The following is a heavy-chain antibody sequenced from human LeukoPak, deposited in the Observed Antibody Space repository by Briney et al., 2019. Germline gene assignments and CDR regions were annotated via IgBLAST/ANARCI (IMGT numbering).Heavy chain of an antibody. CDR3: AKDCNPTYYDILTGYYYYYGMDV. CDR1: GFTFSSYG. J-gene: IGHJ6*02. D-gene: IGHD3-9*01. CDR2: ISYDGSNK. Sequence: PGGSLRLSCAASGFTFSSYGMHWVRQAPGKGLEWVAVISYDGSNKYYADPVKGRFTISRDNSKNTLYLQMNSLRAEDTAVYYCAKDCNPTYYDILTGYYYYYGMDVWGQGTTVTVSS. V-gene: IGHV3-30*18.